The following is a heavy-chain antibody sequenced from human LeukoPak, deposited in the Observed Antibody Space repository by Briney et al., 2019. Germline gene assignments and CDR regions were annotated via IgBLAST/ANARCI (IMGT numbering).Heavy chain of an antibody. Sequence: GGSLRLSRAASGFTFSSYAMSWVRQAPGKGLEWVSAISGSGGSTYYADSVKGRFTISRDNSKNTLYLQMNSLRAEDTAVYYCAKDLGVLLWFGGLLEPSSFDYWGQGTLVTVSS. CDR2: ISGSGGST. CDR3: AKDLGVLLWFGGLLEPSSFDY. V-gene: IGHV3-23*01. J-gene: IGHJ4*02. D-gene: IGHD3-10*01. CDR1: GFTFSSYA.